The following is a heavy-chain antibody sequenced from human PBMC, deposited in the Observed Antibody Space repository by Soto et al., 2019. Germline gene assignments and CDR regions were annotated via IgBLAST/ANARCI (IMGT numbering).Heavy chain of an antibody. CDR3: ARELGLGYCSSTSCRGYYFDY. CDR2: INSGKGNT. CDR1: GYTFTSYA. V-gene: IGHV1-3*01. J-gene: IGHJ4*02. D-gene: IGHD2-2*01. Sequence: TVKVSCKASGYTFTSYAMHLLRQAPVQRLECIGWINSGKGNTKYSQKFQGRVTITRDTAARRASMELRSLSSEVRAVYYCARELGLGYCSSTSCRGYYFDYWGQGTLVTVSS.